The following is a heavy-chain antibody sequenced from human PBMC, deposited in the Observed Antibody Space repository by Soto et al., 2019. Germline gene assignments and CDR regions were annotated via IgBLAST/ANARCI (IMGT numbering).Heavy chain of an antibody. CDR3: AHYVSTSPAGWFAP. V-gene: IGHV2-5*02. CDR2: IYWDDDK. J-gene: IGHJ5*02. D-gene: IGHD3-10*02. Sequence: QITLKESGPTLVKPTQTLTRTSTFSGLSLSTSGEAVGWIHQPPGKALDWLALIYWDDDKRYNPTLKTRLTITKNTSKSQVVLTLTNMDPVDTATYYCAHYVSTSPAGWFAPWGQGILVPVSS. CDR1: GLSLSTSGEA.